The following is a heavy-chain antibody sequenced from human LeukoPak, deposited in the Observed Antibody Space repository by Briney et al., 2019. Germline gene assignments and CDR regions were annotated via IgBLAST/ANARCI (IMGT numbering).Heavy chain of an antibody. D-gene: IGHD6-13*01. J-gene: IGHJ4*02. CDR2: INPNSGAT. V-gene: IGHV1-2*02. Sequence: ASVKVSCKASGYTFTGYYLHWVRQAPGQGLEWMGWINPNSGATNYAQKFQGRVAMTGDTSIGTAYMELTRLTSDDTAVYFCARIKAAAGTAFDYWGQGTLIIVSS. CDR3: ARIKAAAGTAFDY. CDR1: GYTFTGYY.